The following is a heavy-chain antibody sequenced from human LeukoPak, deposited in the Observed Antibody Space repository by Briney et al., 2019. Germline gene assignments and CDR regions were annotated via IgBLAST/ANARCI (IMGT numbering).Heavy chain of an antibody. V-gene: IGHV4-38-2*02. CDR2: IYHSGRT. J-gene: IGHJ6*03. CDR1: GYSISSGYY. Sequence: SETLSLTCTVSGYSISSGYYWGWIRPPPGKGLEWIGSIYHSGRTYYNPSLKSRDTISVDTSKNQFSMKLSSVTAADTAVYYCARNPADYDFWSGYYLSVYYYYMDVWGKGTTVTVSS. D-gene: IGHD3-3*01. CDR3: ARNPADYDFWSGYYLSVYYYYMDV.